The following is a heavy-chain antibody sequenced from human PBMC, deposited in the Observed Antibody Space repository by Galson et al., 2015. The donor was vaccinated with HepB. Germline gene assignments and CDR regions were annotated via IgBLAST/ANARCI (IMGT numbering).Heavy chain of an antibody. D-gene: IGHD2-2*01. J-gene: IGHJ4*02. V-gene: IGHV3-73*01. CDR3: TRGYCSSTTCYLFDY. Sequence: SLRLSCAASGFTFSGSALYWVRQASGKGLEWVGRIRTKAYGYATVYAASMKGRFTISRDDSKNTAYLQMNSLRTEDTAVYYCTRGYCSSTTCYLFDYWGQGTLVTVSS. CDR1: GFTFSGSA. CDR2: IRTKAYGYAT.